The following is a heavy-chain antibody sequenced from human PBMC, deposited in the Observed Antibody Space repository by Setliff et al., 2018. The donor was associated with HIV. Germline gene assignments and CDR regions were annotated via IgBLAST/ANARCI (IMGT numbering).Heavy chain of an antibody. V-gene: IGHV3-13*01. J-gene: IGHJ4*02. CDR2: IGTVGDT. CDR3: ARGSTDYYYNSVYSELDH. Sequence: SLKISCAVSGFTFRNYDMHWVRQAPGKGLEWVSGIGTVGDTYYPDSVKGRFTISREDAKDSLYLQMNSLRAGDTAVYYCARGSTDYYYNSVYSELDHWGRGTLVTVS. D-gene: IGHD3-22*01. CDR1: GFTFRNYD.